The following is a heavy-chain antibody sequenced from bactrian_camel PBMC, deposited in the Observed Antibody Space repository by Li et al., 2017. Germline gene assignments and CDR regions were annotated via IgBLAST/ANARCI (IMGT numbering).Heavy chain of an antibody. V-gene: IGHV3S1*01. CDR1: GYTYNRNC. CDR3: ATVEEAWSWGSYAYNY. D-gene: IGHD1*01. CDR2: IYTGSGNT. J-gene: IGHJ4*01. Sequence: QVQLVESGGGSVQAGGSLRLSCAASGYTYNRNCMAWFRQAPGKEREGVARIYTGSGNTYYADSVKGRFTISQDNAKNMVYLHMTSLKTEDTAMYYCATVEEAWSWGSYAYNYWGQGTQVTVS.